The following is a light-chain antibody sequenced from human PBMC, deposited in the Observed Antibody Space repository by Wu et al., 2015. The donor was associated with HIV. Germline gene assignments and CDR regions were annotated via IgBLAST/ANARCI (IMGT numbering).Light chain of an antibody. J-gene: IGKJ4*01. CDR3: QQRGGWPLT. CDR1: ETVGLS. Sequence: EIVLTQSPGTLSLSPGERVTLSCRASETVGLSLAWYQQRPGQAPRLLIYDTSDRAPDVPARFTGGGSGTDFTLIISSLQPEDFAIYYCQQRGGWPLTFGGGTKVEIK. V-gene: IGKV3-11*01. CDR2: DTS.